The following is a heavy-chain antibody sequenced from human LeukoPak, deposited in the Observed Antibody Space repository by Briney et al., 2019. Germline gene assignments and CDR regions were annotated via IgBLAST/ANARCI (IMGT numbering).Heavy chain of an antibody. D-gene: IGHD4-23*01. V-gene: IGHV1-69*04. J-gene: IGHJ4*02. CDR2: IIPILDVA. CDR1: GGTFSSYT. Sequence: SVKVSCKASGGTFSSYTFSWVRQAPGQGLQWMGRIIPILDVADYAQKFQGRVTITADEATSTVYMELSSLRSEDTAMYYCARDPRSPVVTPRDDCWGQGTLVIVSS. CDR3: ARDPRSPVVTPRDDC.